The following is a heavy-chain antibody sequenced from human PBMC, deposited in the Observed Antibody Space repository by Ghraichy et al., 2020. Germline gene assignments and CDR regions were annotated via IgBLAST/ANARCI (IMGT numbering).Heavy chain of an antibody. CDR3: ARVPLERLSPDYYYYYMDV. D-gene: IGHD1-1*01. Sequence: GESLNISCAASGFTVSSNYMSWVRQAPGKGLEWVSVIYSGGSTYYADSVKGRFTISRDNSKNTLYLQMNSLRAEDTAVYYCARVPLERLSPDYYYYYMDVWGKGTTVTVSS. CDR2: IYSGGST. CDR1: GFTVSSNY. V-gene: IGHV3-53*01. J-gene: IGHJ6*03.